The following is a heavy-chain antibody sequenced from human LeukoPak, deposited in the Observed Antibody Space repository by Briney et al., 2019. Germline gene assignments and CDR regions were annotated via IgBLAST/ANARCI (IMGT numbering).Heavy chain of an antibody. CDR1: GYTFTGYY. J-gene: IGHJ6*03. D-gene: IGHD3-9*01. V-gene: IGHV1-2*02. CDR2: INPNSGGT. Sequence: GASVKVSCKASGYTFTGYYMHWVRQAPGQGLEWMGWINPNSGGTNYAQKFQGRVTMTRDTSISTAYMELSRLRSDDTAVYYCARGAQPYDILTGYYGADYYYYMDVWGKGTTVTISS. CDR3: ARGAQPYDILTGYYGADYYYYMDV.